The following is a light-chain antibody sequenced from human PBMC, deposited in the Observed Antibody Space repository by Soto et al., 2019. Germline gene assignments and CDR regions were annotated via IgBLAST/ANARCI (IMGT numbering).Light chain of an antibody. J-gene: IGKJ1*01. Sequence: KMTQSPSSLSASVRDSVTITCRTSPTINNYSNWYQQKVAKAPKLXXXSASNLXSGDTSRFSASGTWTNFTLTXNDLQPADFTNISLQKNDSGSWRFGQGTKVEI. CDR1: PTINNY. CDR2: SAS. V-gene: IGKV1-39*01. CDR3: QKNDSGSWR.